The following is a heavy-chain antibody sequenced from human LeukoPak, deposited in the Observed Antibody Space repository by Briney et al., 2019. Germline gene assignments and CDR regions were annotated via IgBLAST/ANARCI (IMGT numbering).Heavy chain of an antibody. CDR3: ARVRGSALLSFLDDY. V-gene: IGHV1-69*13. Sequence: SVKVSCKASGGTFSSYLISWVRQAPGQGLEWMGGIVPMFGRANYAQKFQGRVAITADESTRVAYMELSSLRSEDTAVYYCARVRGSALLSFLDDYWGQGTLVTVSS. D-gene: IGHD3-3*02. CDR2: IVPMFGRA. J-gene: IGHJ4*02. CDR1: GGTFSSYL.